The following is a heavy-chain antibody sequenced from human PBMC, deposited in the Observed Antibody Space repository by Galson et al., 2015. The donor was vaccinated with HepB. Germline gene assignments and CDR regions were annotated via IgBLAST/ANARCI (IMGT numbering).Heavy chain of an antibody. CDR2: IFHSGDT. CDR1: GGSISTRDW. V-gene: IGHV4-4*02. CDR3: ARGELARGFDS. D-gene: IGHD1-26*01. J-gene: IGHJ4*02. Sequence: LSLTCAVSGGSISTRDWWNWVRQSPGKGLEWIGEIFHSGDTIYSPSLRSRVTMSVDRSKNQFSLNLNSVAAADAALYYCARGELARGFDSWGQGTLVTVSS.